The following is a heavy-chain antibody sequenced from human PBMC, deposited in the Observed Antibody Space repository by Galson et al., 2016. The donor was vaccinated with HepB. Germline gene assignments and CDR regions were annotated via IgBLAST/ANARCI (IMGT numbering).Heavy chain of an antibody. CDR2: ISWDSENI. CDR3: AKLHCSGRTCYANFDK. J-gene: IGHJ4*02. V-gene: IGHV3-9*01. D-gene: IGHD2-15*01. Sequence: SLRLSCAASGFTFDDYGMHWVRQAPGKGLEWVSIISWDSENIGYAQKFRGRVTMTRNTSITTAYMELTNLRSEDSATYYCAKLHCSGRTCYANFDKWGQGTQVTVSS. CDR1: GFTFDDYG.